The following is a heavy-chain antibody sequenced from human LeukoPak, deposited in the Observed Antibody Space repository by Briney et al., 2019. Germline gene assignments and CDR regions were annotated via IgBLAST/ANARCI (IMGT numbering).Heavy chain of an antibody. D-gene: IGHD3-3*01. Sequence: ASVKVSCKASGYTFTSYYMHWVRQASGQGLEWMGIINPSGGSTSYAQKFQGRVTMTRDMSTSTVYMELSSLRSEDTAVYYCARALIHYDLKYWGQGTLVTVSS. J-gene: IGHJ4*02. CDR1: GYTFTSYY. V-gene: IGHV1-46*01. CDR3: ARALIHYDLKY. CDR2: INPSGGST.